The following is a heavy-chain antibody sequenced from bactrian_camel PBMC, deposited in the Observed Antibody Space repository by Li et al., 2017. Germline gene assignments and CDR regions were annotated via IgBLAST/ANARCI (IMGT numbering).Heavy chain of an antibody. CDR3: VKPNPDARGGFDH. D-gene: IGHD1*01. CDR2: INSGGGGT. V-gene: IGHV3S25*01. CDR1: GSTLSKNW. J-gene: IGHJ4*01. Sequence: VESGGGLVQPGGSLRLSCAASGSTLSKNWIHWVRQAPGKGLEWVSNINSGGGGTYYADSVKGRFTISRDNAKNTVYLLMNSLKPEDTAVYYCVKPNPDARGGFDHWGQGTQVTVS.